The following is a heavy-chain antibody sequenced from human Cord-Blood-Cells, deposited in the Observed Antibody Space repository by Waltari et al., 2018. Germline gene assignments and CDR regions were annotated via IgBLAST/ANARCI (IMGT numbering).Heavy chain of an antibody. CDR2: SFPIFGTQ. V-gene: IGHV1-69*12. Sequence: QVQLVQSGAEVKKPGSSVKVSCKASGGTFSSYAISWVRQAPGQGLEWMGGSFPIFGTQNYAQKYQGRVTITADESTSTAYMELSSLRSEDTAVYYCARGAHTWGAFDIWGQGTMVTVSS. D-gene: IGHD7-27*01. J-gene: IGHJ3*02. CDR1: GGTFSSYA. CDR3: ARGAHTWGAFDI.